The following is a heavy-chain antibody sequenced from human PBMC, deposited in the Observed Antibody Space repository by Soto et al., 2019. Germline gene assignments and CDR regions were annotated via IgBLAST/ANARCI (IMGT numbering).Heavy chain of an antibody. Sequence: EVQLVESGGGLVQPGGSLKLSCAASGFTFSGSAIHWVRQASGKGLEWVGRIRSKTNNYATAYAASVKGRFTISRDDSKNTAYLQMNSLKTEDTAVYYCSSLQRYCSGGSCNSLLHWGQATLVSVSS. D-gene: IGHD2-15*01. CDR1: GFTFSGSA. CDR2: IRSKTNNYAT. V-gene: IGHV3-73*01. CDR3: SSLQRYCSGGSCNSLLH. J-gene: IGHJ4*02.